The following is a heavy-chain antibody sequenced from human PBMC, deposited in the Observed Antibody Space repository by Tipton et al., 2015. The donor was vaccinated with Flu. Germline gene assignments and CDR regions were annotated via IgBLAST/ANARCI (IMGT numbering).Heavy chain of an antibody. Sequence: RSLRLSCVASESPFSNYGMHWLRQAPGRGLEWVAVIWYDGSNKFYADSVKGRFTISRDNSQNTVYLQMNTLRAGDTAVYYCAKDRGLGIGVGELSSAFASWGQGTTVTVSS. D-gene: IGHD3-16*02. V-gene: IGHV3-33*06. CDR1: ESPFSNYG. CDR3: AKDRGLGIGVGELSSAFAS. J-gene: IGHJ3*01. CDR2: IWYDGSNK.